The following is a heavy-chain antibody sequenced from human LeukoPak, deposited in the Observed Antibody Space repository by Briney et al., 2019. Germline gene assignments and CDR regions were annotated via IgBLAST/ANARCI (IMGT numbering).Heavy chain of an antibody. CDR3: ASRPVLRFLEWLLPFDY. D-gene: IGHD3-3*01. CDR2: IYYSGST. V-gene: IGHV4-59*08. Sequence: PSETLSLTCTVSGSSISSYYWSWIRQPPGKGLEWIGYIYYSGSTNYNPSLKSRVAISVDTSKNQFSLKLSSVTAADTAVYYCASRPVLRFLEWLLPFDYWGQGTLVTVSS. CDR1: GSSISSYY. J-gene: IGHJ4*02.